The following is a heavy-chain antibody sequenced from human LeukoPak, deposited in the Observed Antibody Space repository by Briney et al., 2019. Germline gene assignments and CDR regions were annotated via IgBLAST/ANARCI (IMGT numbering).Heavy chain of an antibody. CDR3: ARHLILADYDNWFDP. D-gene: IGHD3-9*01. J-gene: IGHJ5*02. CDR2: IYYTGST. CDR1: GGSVSSYY. Sequence: SETLSLTCTVSGGSVSSYYWSWIRQPPGKGLEWIGYIYYTGSTKYNPSLKSRVTISVDTSMNQFSLNLSSVTAADTGVYYCARHLILADYDNWFDPWGQGTLVTVSS. V-gene: IGHV4-59*08.